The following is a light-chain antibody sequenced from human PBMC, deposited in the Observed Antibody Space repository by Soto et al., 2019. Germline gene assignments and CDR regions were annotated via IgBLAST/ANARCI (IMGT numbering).Light chain of an antibody. Sequence: QLVLTQPPSASGTPGQRVTISCSGTTSNIGSNTVSWYQHLPGTAPKLLIYSNDQRPSGVPDRFSGSKSGTSASLAISGLQSEDEADYYCSSYTSISTQVFGGGTKLTVL. CDR2: SND. J-gene: IGLJ3*02. CDR1: TSNIGSNT. V-gene: IGLV1-44*01. CDR3: SSYTSISTQV.